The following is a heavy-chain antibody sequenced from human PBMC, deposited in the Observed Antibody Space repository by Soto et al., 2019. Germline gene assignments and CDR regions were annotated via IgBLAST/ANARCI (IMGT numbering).Heavy chain of an antibody. D-gene: IGHD4-17*01. CDR2: ISYDGSDK. CDR1: GFTFSNYA. Sequence: PGGSLRLSCAASGFTFSNYAMHWVRQAPGKGLEWVAVISYDGSDKYYADSVKGRFTISRDNSKNTLYLQMNSLRAEDTAVYYCAIDYGGNLDYWGQGTLVTVSS. J-gene: IGHJ4*02. V-gene: IGHV3-30-3*01. CDR3: AIDYGGNLDY.